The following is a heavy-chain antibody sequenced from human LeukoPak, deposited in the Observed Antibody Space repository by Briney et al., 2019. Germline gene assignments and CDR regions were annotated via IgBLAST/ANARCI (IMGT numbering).Heavy chain of an antibody. CDR2: LSSDGNSK. CDR1: GFTFSSYA. V-gene: IGHV3-30-3*01. D-gene: IGHD3-10*01. J-gene: IGHJ3*02. Sequence: GRSLRLSCEASGFTFSSYAFHWVRQAPGKGLEWVAFLSSDGNSKYYADSVKGRFTISRDNSKNLLFLQMNGLRAEDTALYYCARGRSITLLRGVAMSDGFDIWGQGAMVAVSS. CDR3: ARGRSITLLRGVAMSDGFDI.